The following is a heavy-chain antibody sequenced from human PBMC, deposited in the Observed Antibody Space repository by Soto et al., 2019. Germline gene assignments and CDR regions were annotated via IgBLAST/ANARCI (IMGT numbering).Heavy chain of an antibody. V-gene: IGHV4-34*01. CDR1: GGSFSGYY. Sequence: SETLSLTCAVYGGSFSGYYWSWIRQPPGKGLEWIGEINHSGSTNYNPSLKSRVTISVETSKNQFSLKLSSVTAADTAVYYCARDLTMVRGVTHFDYWGQGTLVTVSS. CDR2: INHSGST. J-gene: IGHJ4*02. CDR3: ARDLTMVRGVTHFDY. D-gene: IGHD3-10*01.